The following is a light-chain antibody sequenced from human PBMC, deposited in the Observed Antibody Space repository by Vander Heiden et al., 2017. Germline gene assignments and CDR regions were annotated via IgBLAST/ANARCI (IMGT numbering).Light chain of an antibody. CDR2: GKN. V-gene: IGLV3-19*01. CDR3: NSRDSSGNHLV. CDR1: SLRSYY. Sequence: SSELTQDTAVSVALGQTVRITCQGDSLRSYYASWYQQKPGQAPVLVIEGKNNRPSGIPDRFAGSSSGNKDSFTITGAQAEDEADYYCNSRDSSGNHLVFGGGTKLTVL. J-gene: IGLJ2*01.